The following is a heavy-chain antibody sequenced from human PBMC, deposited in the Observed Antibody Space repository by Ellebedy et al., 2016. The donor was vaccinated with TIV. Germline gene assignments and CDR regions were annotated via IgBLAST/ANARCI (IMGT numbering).Heavy chain of an antibody. CDR3: ARTLQAAAGTLSFDY. CDR1: GFSLSPSGLC. D-gene: IGHD6-13*01. Sequence: SGPTLVNPTQTLTMTCTCSGFSLSPSGLCVSWIRQPPGTALEWLARIAWDDDKYYSPSLKTRLTISKDTSKNQVVLTMTNMDPVDTATYYCARTLQAAAGTLSFDYWGQGTLVTVSS. V-gene: IGHV2-70*11. CDR2: IAWDDDK. J-gene: IGHJ4*02.